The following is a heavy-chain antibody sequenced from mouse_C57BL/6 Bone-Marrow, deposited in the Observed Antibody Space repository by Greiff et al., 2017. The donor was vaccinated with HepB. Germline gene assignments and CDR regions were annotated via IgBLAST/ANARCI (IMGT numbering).Heavy chain of an antibody. CDR1: GYTFTSYG. CDR2: IYPGSGNT. J-gene: IGHJ4*01. Sequence: QVQLQQSGAELARPGASVKLSCKASGYTFTSYGISWVKQRTGQGLEWIGEIYPGSGNTYYNEKFKGKATLTADKSSRTAYMEFRSLTSEDSAFYCCTNYDWCYAMDYWGQGTSVTGSS. CDR3: TNYDWCYAMDY. V-gene: IGHV1-81*01. D-gene: IGHD2-4*01.